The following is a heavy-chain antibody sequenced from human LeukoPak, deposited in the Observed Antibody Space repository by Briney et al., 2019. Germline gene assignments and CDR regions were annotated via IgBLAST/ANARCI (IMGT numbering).Heavy chain of an antibody. V-gene: IGHV1-2*02. CDR2: INPNSGGT. CDR3: ARGLLSVVTPFDY. CDR1: GYTFTGYY. Sequence: SVTLSCKASGYTFTGYYMHWVRQAPGQGLEWMGWINPNSGGTNYAQKFQGRVTMTRDTSISTAYMELSRLRSDDTAVYYCARGLLSVVTPFDYWGQGTLVTVSS. J-gene: IGHJ4*02. D-gene: IGHD4-23*01.